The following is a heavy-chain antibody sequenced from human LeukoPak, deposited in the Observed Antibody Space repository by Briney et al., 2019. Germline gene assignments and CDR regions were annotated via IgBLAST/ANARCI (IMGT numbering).Heavy chain of an antibody. V-gene: IGHV1-2*02. Sequence: ASVKVSCKASRYTFTGYYMHWVRQAPGQGLEWMGWIYPNSGGTNYAQKFQGKVTMTRDTCISTAYMELSRLRSDDTAVYYCARALTRLSYYDSSGYSPRYWGQGTLVTVSS. CDR1: RYTFTGYY. CDR3: ARALTRLSYYDSSGYSPRY. CDR2: IYPNSGGT. D-gene: IGHD3-22*01. J-gene: IGHJ4*02.